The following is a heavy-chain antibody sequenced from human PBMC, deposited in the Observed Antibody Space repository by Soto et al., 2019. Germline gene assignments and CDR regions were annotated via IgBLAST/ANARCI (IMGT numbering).Heavy chain of an antibody. Sequence: GVSLRLSCAASGVTFSGSAMHWVRQASGKGLEWVGRIRSKADNYATAYAASVKGRFTISRDDSKNTAFLQMNSLKTEDTAVYYWSSWTSRQPHDYSGRGTWVIVSS. CDR2: IRSKADNYAT. V-gene: IGHV3-73*01. J-gene: IGHJ4*01. CDR1: GVTFSGSA. D-gene: IGHD1-1*01. CDR3: SSWTSRQPHDY.